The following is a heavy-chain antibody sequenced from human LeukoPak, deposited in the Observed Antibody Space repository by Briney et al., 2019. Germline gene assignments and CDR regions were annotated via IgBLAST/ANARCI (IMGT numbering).Heavy chain of an antibody. J-gene: IGHJ5*02. Sequence: GGSLRLSCAASGFTFSSYSMNWVRQAPGKGLEWVSSISSSSSYIYYADSVKGRFTISRDNAKNSLYLQMNSLRAEDTAVYYCARAETWYSSGWYVTNWFDPWGQGTLVTVSS. CDR1: GFTFSSYS. CDR2: ISSSSSYI. V-gene: IGHV3-21*01. D-gene: IGHD6-19*01. CDR3: ARAETWYSSGWYVTNWFDP.